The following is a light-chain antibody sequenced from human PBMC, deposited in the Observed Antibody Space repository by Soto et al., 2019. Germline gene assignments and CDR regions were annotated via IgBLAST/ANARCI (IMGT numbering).Light chain of an antibody. Sequence: QSVLPQPASVSGSPGQSITLSCTGTSSDDGFYHLVSWYQHRPGKAPKFILYEGSKRPSGVSNRFSGSKSGNTASLTISGLQAEDEAYDYCCSYAGSSYYVFGSGTKV. CDR1: SSDDGFYHL. V-gene: IGLV2-23*01. CDR2: EGS. J-gene: IGLJ1*01. CDR3: CSYAGSSYYV.